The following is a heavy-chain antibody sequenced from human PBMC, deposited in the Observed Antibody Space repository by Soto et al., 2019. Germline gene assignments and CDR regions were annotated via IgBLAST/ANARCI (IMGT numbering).Heavy chain of an antibody. V-gene: IGHV3-21*01. CDR3: AIDAQGGSSWSFQHCGMDV. CDR2: ISRSSSYI. D-gene: IGHD6-13*01. J-gene: IGHJ6*02. Sequence: EVLLVESGGGLVKPGGSLRLSCAASGFTFISYSMNWVRQAPGKGLEWVSSISRSSSYIYYADSVQGRFTISQDNAKNSLYLQMNSLRAEDTNVYSCAIDAQGGSSWSFQHCGMDVWGQGTTVTVSS. CDR1: GFTFISYS.